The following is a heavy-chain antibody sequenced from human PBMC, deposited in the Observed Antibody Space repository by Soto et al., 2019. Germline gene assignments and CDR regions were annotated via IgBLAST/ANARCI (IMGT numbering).Heavy chain of an antibody. Sequence: QLQLQESGSGLVKPSQTLSLTCAVSGGSISSGGYSWSWIRQPPGKGLEWIGYIYHSGSTYYNPSLKSRDTISVDRSKILFTLKLSTLTAVDTAVYYCARETGEYGMDVRGQGTTVTVSS. J-gene: IGHJ6*02. CDR1: GGSISSGGYS. CDR3: ARETGEYGMDV. D-gene: IGHD3-10*01. CDR2: IYHSGST. V-gene: IGHV4-30-2*01.